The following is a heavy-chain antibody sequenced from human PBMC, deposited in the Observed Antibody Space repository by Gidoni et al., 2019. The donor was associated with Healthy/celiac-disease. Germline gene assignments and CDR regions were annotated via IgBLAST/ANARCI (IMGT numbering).Heavy chain of an antibody. CDR1: GYTFTSYY. D-gene: IGHD1-7*01. CDR3: ARAPTGTTFDY. V-gene: IGHV1-46*01. CDR2: INPSGGST. J-gene: IGHJ4*02. Sequence: QVQLVQSGAEVKKPGASVKVSCKAYGYTFTSYYMHWVRQAPGQGLEWMGIINPSGGSTSYAQKFQGRVTMTRDTSTSTVYMELSSLRSEDTAVYYCARAPTGTTFDYWGQRTLVTVSS.